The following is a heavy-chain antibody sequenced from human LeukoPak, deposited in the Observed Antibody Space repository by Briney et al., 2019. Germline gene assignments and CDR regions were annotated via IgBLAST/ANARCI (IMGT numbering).Heavy chain of an antibody. V-gene: IGHV1-2*02. CDR3: ARDLGPWLVQGAFDI. CDR2: INPNSGGT. D-gene: IGHD6-19*01. J-gene: IGHJ3*02. CDR1: ACTFTGYY. Sequence: ASVKVSCKASACTFTGYYMHWVRQAPGQGLEWMGWINPNSGGTNYAQKFQGRVTMTRDTSISTAYMELSRLRSDDTAVYYCARDLGPWLVQGAFDIWGQGTMVTVSS.